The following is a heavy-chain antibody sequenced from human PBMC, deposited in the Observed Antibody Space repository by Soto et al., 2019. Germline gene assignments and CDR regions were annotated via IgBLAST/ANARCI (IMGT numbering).Heavy chain of an antibody. CDR2: ISYDGSEK. J-gene: IGHJ4*02. CDR3: ARGLFHPLRYFDWLVY. D-gene: IGHD3-9*01. CDR1: RFPFSTYG. V-gene: IGHV3-30*03. Sequence: GGSLRLSCAASRFPFSTYGIHWGRQALGQGLEWVAVISYDGSEKYYVDSVDGRFTISRDNAKNSLYLQMNSLRSEDTAVYYCARGLFHPLRYFDWLVYWGQGTLVTVSS.